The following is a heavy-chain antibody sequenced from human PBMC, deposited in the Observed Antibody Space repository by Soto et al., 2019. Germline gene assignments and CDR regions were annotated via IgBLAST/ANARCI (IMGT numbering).Heavy chain of an antibody. D-gene: IGHD2-2*01. CDR2: ISAYNGNT. CDR1: GYTFTSYG. V-gene: IGHV1-18*01. Sequence: ASVKVSCKASGYTFTSYGISWVRQAPGQGLEWMGWISAYNGNTNYAQKLQGRVTMTTDTSTSTAYMELRSLRSDDTAVYYCARVWEDIVGVRAAYYYMDVWGKGTTVTVSS. CDR3: ARVWEDIVGVRAAYYYMDV. J-gene: IGHJ6*03.